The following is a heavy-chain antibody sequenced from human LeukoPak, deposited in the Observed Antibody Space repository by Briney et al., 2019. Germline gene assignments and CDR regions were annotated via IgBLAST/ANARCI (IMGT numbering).Heavy chain of an antibody. Sequence: SQTPSLTLSLSRDSVSCNTANWHWIRQSPSRGLGWLGRTYCRSKWNNDYAGSVRGRITISPDTTKNQFSLQLDSVTPEDTAMYYCARERKAVERGMDLWGQGTSVTVSS. CDR1: RDSVSCNTAN. J-gene: IGHJ6*02. V-gene: IGHV6-1*01. CDR3: ARERKAVERGMDL. CDR2: TYCRSKWNN.